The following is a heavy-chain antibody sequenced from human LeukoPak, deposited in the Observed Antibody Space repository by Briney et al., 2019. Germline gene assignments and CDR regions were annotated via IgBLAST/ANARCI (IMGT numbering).Heavy chain of an antibody. V-gene: IGHV3-21*01. Sequence: GGSLRLSCAASGFTFSSCAMNWVRQAPGKGLEWVSSISSSSNYIYYGDSVKGRFTISRDNAKNSLYLQMNSLRDEDTAVYYCARDSDSSTWLNDAFDIWGQGTMVTVSS. CDR1: GFTFSSCA. J-gene: IGHJ3*02. CDR3: ARDSDSSTWLNDAFDI. CDR2: ISSSSNYI. D-gene: IGHD6-13*01.